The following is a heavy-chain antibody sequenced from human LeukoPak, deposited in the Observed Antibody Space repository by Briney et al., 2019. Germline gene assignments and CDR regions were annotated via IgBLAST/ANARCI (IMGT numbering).Heavy chain of an antibody. CDR3: VKIKEDTVLIRVFDS. J-gene: IGHJ4*02. Sequence: GGSLRLSCAASGFTFSSYWMSWVRQAPGKGLEWVANIKQDGSEKYYLDSVKGRFTISRDNAKNSLFLQMNSLRAEDTAVYYCVKIKEDTVLIRVFDSWGQGTLVTVSS. CDR1: GFTFSSYW. D-gene: IGHD4-23*01. V-gene: IGHV3-7*01. CDR2: IKQDGSEK.